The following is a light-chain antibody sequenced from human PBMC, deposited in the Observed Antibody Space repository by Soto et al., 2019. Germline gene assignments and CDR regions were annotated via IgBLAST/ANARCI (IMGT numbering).Light chain of an antibody. Sequence: DIVMTHSPLSSPVTLGQPASISCRSSQSLVHGDGNTYLSWFQQRPGQPPRLLIYRVSDRFSGVPDRFSGSGAGTDFTLTISRVEPEDVGVYYCMQATQSLWTFGQGTKVDIK. CDR1: QSLVHGDGNTY. J-gene: IGKJ1*01. CDR2: RVS. CDR3: MQATQSLWT. V-gene: IGKV2-24*01.